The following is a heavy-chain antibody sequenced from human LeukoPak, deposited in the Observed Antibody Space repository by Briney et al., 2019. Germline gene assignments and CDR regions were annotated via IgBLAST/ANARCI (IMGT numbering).Heavy chain of an antibody. Sequence: GRSLRLSCAASGFTFSGYAMHWVRQAPGKGLEWVAVISYEGSNKDYADSVKGRFTISRDNSKNTLFLQMNSLRAEDTAVYYCVRAPADYADYYFDYWGQGTLVTVSS. CDR1: GFTFSGYA. V-gene: IGHV3-30*04. D-gene: IGHD4-17*01. J-gene: IGHJ4*02. CDR2: ISYEGSNK. CDR3: VRAPADYADYYFDY.